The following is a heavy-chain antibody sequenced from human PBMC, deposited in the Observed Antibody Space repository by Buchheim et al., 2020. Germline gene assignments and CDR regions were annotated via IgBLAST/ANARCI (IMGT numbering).Heavy chain of an antibody. CDR1: ALSLHDYG. CDR3: VRGYYYVSGIWFDP. Sequence: EVQLVESGGGVARPGGSLRLSCAASALSLHDYGMSWVRQVPGKGLEWVSGINWNGDTTSYADSVKGRFTVSRDTARKAVYLQMNSLRGEDTALYYCVRGYYYVSGIWFDPWGQGIL. V-gene: IGHV3-20*04. J-gene: IGHJ5*02. CDR2: INWNGDTT. D-gene: IGHD3-10*02.